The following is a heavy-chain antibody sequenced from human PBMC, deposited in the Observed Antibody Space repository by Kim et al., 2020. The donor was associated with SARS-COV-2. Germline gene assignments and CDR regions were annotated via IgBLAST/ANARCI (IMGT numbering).Heavy chain of an antibody. CDR2: INPSGGST. V-gene: IGHV1-46*01. Sequence: ASVKVSCKASGYTFTSYYMHWVRQAPGQGLEWMGIINPSGGSTSYAQKFQGRVTMTRDTSTSTVYMELSSLRSEDTAVYYCARDGVYYYGSGAPDYWGQGTLVTVSS. D-gene: IGHD3-10*01. J-gene: IGHJ4*02. CDR3: ARDGVYYYGSGAPDY. CDR1: GYTFTSYY.